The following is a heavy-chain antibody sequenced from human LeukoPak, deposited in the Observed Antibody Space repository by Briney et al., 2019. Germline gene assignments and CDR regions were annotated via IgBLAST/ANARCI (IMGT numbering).Heavy chain of an antibody. Sequence: SETLSLTCTVSGGSISSSSYYWGWIRQPPGKGLEWIGSIYYSGSTYYNPSLKSRVTISVDTSKNQFSLKLRSVTAADTAVYYCARDRAGAYSGSYFDYWGQGTLVTVSS. J-gene: IGHJ4*02. D-gene: IGHD1-26*01. CDR1: GGSISSSSYY. CDR2: IYYSGST. V-gene: IGHV4-39*07. CDR3: ARDRAGAYSGSYFDY.